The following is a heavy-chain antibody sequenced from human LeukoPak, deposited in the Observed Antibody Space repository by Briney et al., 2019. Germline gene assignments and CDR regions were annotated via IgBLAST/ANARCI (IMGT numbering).Heavy chain of an antibody. J-gene: IGHJ4*02. V-gene: IGHV3-74*01. CDR3: ASTIGSAGTQY. D-gene: IGHD6-13*01. Sequence: GGSLSLSCEPSGFTFNGHWTHWVRPAPGKGLVWVSFINGDGSTISHADSVKGRFTISRDNAKNRLYLQMNSLGAEDTAVYYCASTIGSAGTQYWGQGTLVTVSS. CDR1: GFTFNGHW. CDR2: INGDGSTI.